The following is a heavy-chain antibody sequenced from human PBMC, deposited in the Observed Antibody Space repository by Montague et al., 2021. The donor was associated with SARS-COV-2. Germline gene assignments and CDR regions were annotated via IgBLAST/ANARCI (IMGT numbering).Heavy chain of an antibody. CDR2: IWYDGSNQ. D-gene: IGHD3-10*01. Sequence: SLRLSCAASGFTFSSYDMHWVRQAPGKGLEWVAVIWYDGSNQYYGDSVKGRFTISRDNSKNTLYLQMNSLGAEETAVYYWSREYSAPRWFGEYNRYGMDVWGQGTTVTVSS. CDR3: SREYSAPRWFGEYNRYGMDV. V-gene: IGHV3-33*08. J-gene: IGHJ6*02. CDR1: GFTFSSYD.